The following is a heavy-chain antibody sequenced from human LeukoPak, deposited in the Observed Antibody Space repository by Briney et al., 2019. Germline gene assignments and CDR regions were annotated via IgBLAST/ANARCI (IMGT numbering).Heavy chain of an antibody. D-gene: IGHD5-12*01. Sequence: GGSLRLSCVASGFSLSDYWMSWVRQVPGKGLEWVAHIKQDGSEKYYVGSVKGRFTISRDNAKNSLYLQMSSLRAEDTAVYYCARFSRYSGYDFDCWGQGTLVTVSS. J-gene: IGHJ4*02. CDR1: GFSLSDYW. CDR3: ARFSRYSGYDFDC. CDR2: IKQDGSEK. V-gene: IGHV3-7*01.